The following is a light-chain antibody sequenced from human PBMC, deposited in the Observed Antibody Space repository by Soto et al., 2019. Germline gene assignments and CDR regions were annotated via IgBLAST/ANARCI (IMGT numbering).Light chain of an antibody. V-gene: IGKV3-20*01. J-gene: IGKJ2*01. CDR3: QQYVTSTRT. CDR2: DVS. CDR1: QSVSSSY. Sequence: EIVLTQSPGTLSLSPGERATLSCRASQSVSSSYLAWYQQRPGQAPRLLIFDVSIRATGIPDRFSGSGSGTDFTLTSSRLEPEDFAVYYCQQYVTSTRTFGQGTKLEIK.